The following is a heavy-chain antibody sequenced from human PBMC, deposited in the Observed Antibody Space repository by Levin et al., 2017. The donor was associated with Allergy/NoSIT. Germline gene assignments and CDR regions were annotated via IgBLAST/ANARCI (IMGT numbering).Heavy chain of an antibody. CDR2: IYYSGNT. CDR3: VRDRGDYRTDY. J-gene: IGHJ4*02. CDR1: GGSISSSGYY. D-gene: IGHD4-17*01. Sequence: RASETLSLTCTVSGGSISSSGYYWGWIRQPPGTGLEWIGTIYYSGNTYYNPSLQSRITISVDTSKNQFSLNLKSVTAADTAVYFCVRDRGDYRTDYWGQGTLVTVSS. V-gene: IGHV4-39*07.